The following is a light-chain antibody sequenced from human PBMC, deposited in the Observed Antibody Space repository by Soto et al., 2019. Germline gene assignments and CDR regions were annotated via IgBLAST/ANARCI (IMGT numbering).Light chain of an antibody. V-gene: IGKV1-12*01. Sequence: IQMTQSPSSVSASVGDRVTITCRASVGISNWLAWYQHKPGKAPKLLIYGASNLQSEVPLRFSGSGSGTDFTLTINNLQPEDFATYYCQQASSFPHTLGQGTKVDI. CDR2: GAS. J-gene: IGKJ2*01. CDR1: VGISNW. CDR3: QQASSFPHT.